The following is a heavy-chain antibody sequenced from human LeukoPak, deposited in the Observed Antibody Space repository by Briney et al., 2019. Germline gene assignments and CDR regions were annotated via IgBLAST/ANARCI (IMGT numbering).Heavy chain of an antibody. CDR2: ISLTGLT. V-gene: IGHV4-4*02. D-gene: IGHD2-8*01. CDR1: GGSISNTNW. CDR3: SRENGAFSPFGY. J-gene: IGHJ4*02. Sequence: SETLSLTCGVSGGSISNTNWWSWVRQPPGQGLEWIGEISLTGLTNYNPSLESRVSVSLDKSKNQLSLNLTSVTAADTAVYYCSRENGAFSPFGYWGQGTLVTVPS.